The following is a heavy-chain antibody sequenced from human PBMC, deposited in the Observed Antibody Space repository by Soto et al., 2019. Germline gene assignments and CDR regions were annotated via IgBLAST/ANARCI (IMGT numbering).Heavy chain of an antibody. D-gene: IGHD2-15*01. CDR2: MNPNSGNT. V-gene: IGHV1-8*01. J-gene: IGHJ4*02. Sequence: ASVKVSCKASGYTFTSYDLYWVRHATGQGLEGMGWMNPNSGNTGYAQKFQGRVTMTRNTSISTAYMELSSLRSEDTAVYYCARVGGYCSGGSCYKGISTQADYSGQGTLVTVSS. CDR3: ARVGGYCSGGSCYKGISTQADY. CDR1: GYTFTSYD.